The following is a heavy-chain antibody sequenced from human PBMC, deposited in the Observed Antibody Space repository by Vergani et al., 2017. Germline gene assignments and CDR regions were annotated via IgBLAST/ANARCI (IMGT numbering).Heavy chain of an antibody. CDR1: GFTFSSYA. Sequence: VQLVESGGGLVKPGGSLRLSCAASGFTFSSYAMSWARQAPGKGLEWVSAISGSGGSTYDADSVKGRFTISRDNSKNTLYLQMNSRRAEDTAVYYCAKLGGVVVTPIDYWGQGTLVTGSS. CDR2: ISGSGGST. D-gene: IGHD3-22*01. J-gene: IGHJ4*02. CDR3: AKLGGVVVTPIDY. V-gene: IGHV3-23*04.